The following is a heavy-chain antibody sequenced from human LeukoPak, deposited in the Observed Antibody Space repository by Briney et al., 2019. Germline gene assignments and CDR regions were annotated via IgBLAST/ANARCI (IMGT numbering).Heavy chain of an antibody. CDR2: IYPDDSDT. J-gene: IGHJ5*02. Sequence: GESLKISCKTSGYSFTTYWIGWVRQMPGTGLEWVGAIYPDDSDTRYSPSFHGQVVISADRSISTAYLQWNTLKTSDTAMYYCVRQRGASGTINHFDPWGQGTLVTVSS. D-gene: IGHD3-10*01. CDR3: VRQRGASGTINHFDP. CDR1: GYSFTTYW. V-gene: IGHV5-51*01.